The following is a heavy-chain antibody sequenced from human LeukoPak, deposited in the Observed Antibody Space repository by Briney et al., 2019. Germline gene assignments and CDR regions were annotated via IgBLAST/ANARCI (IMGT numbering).Heavy chain of an antibody. V-gene: IGHV1-2*02. CDR1: GYTFTGYY. CDR3: ASDIAMAGTRSEYYYYYYGMDV. CDR2: INPNSGGT. D-gene: IGHD6-19*01. J-gene: IGHJ6*02. Sequence: GASVKVSCKSSGYTFTGYYMHWVRQAPGQGLEWMGWINPNSGGTNYAQKFQGRVTMTRDTSISTAYTELSRLRSDDTAVYYCASDIAMAGTRSEYYYYYYGMDVWGQGTTVTVSS.